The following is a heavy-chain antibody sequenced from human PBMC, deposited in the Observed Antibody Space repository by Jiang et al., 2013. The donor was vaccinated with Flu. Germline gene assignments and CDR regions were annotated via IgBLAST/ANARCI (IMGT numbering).Heavy chain of an antibody. D-gene: IGHD6-6*01. V-gene: IGHV4-34*01. Sequence: NHSGSTNYNPSLKSRVTISVDTSKNQFSLKLSSVTAADTAVYYCARGPGGFSKPSYSSSAPGNYWGQGTLVTVSS. CDR2: NHSGST. CDR3: ARGPGGFSKPSYSSSAPGNY. J-gene: IGHJ4*02.